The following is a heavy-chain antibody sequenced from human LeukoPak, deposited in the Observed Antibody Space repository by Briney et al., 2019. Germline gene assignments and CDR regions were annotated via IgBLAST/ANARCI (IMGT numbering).Heavy chain of an antibody. CDR2: INSDGSST. Sequence: GGSLRLSCAASGFTFSSYWMHWVRQAPGKGLVWVSRINSDGSSTSYADSVKGRFTISRDNAKNTLYLQMNSLRAEDTAVYYCAREVQGYSYGFLWYYYGVDVWGQGTTVTVSS. D-gene: IGHD5-18*01. V-gene: IGHV3-74*01. J-gene: IGHJ6*02. CDR3: AREVQGYSYGFLWYYYGVDV. CDR1: GFTFSSYW.